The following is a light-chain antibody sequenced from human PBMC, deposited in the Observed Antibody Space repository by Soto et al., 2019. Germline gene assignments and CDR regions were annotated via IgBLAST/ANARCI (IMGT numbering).Light chain of an antibody. CDR1: QGIRSA. V-gene: IGKV1-13*02. CDR2: AVF. CDR3: QQLESCPPT. J-gene: IGKJ5*01. Sequence: AIQVTQSPSSLSASVGDTVTITCRASQGIRSAFAWYQQTPGKVPRLLIYAVFNLQSGVPSRFSGSGSGTDFTRTISRLQPADFATDDCQQLESCPPTVGQGTR.